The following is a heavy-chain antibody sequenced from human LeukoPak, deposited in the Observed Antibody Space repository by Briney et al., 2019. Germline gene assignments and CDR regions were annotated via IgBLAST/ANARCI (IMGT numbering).Heavy chain of an antibody. CDR2: INHSGST. V-gene: IGHV4-34*01. J-gene: IGHJ4*02. CDR1: GGSFSGYY. D-gene: IGHD3-10*01. CDR3: ARVGADGSGFLFDY. Sequence: SETLSLTCAVYGGSFSGYYWSWIRQPPGKGLEWIGGINHSGSTNYSPSLKSRVTISVDTSKNQFSLKLSSVTAADTAVYYCARVGADGSGFLFDYWGQGTLVTVSS.